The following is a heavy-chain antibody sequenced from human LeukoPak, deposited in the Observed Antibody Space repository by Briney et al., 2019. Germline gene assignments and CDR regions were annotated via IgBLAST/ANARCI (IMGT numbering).Heavy chain of an antibody. V-gene: IGHV1-46*01. Sequence: ASVKVSCKASGDTFTNSYMHWVRQAPGQGFEWMAIINPSGVSTTYAQKFQGRVTVTRDTSTSTVYMELSSLRSEDTAVYYCARDRMAAPGYYYGMDVWGQGTTVTVSS. CDR3: ARDRMAAPGYYYGMDV. J-gene: IGHJ6*02. CDR1: GDTFTNSY. CDR2: INPSGVST. D-gene: IGHD6-13*01.